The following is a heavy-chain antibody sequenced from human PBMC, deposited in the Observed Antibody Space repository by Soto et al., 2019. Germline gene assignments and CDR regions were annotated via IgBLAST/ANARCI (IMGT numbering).Heavy chain of an antibody. J-gene: IGHJ6*03. V-gene: IGHV4-59*08. CDR2: IYYSGST. CDR1: GRSISSYY. CDR3: ARHPPHTVTTGGGPDAYYYYYYMDV. Sequence: SDTLSHTCTVSGRSISSYYWSWIRQPPGKGLEWIGYIYYSGSTNYNPSLKSRVTISVDTSKNQFSLKLSSVTAADTAVYYCARHPPHTVTTGGGPDAYYYYYYMDVWGKGTTVT. D-gene: IGHD4-17*01.